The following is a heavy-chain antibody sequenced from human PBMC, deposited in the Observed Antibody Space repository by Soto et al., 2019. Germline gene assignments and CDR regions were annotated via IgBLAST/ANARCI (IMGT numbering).Heavy chain of an antibody. CDR3: ARGPRPLGYCSSTSCYVGSAFDI. D-gene: IGHD2-2*01. J-gene: IGHJ3*02. CDR1: GATFSSYA. CDR2: SIPIFGTA. V-gene: IGHV1-69*13. Sequence: SVKVSCEASGATFSSYAISWVRQAPGQGLEWMGESIPIFGTANYAQKFEGRVTITADESTSTAYRELSSLRSEDTAVYYCARGPRPLGYCSSTSCYVGSAFDIWGQGTMVTVSS.